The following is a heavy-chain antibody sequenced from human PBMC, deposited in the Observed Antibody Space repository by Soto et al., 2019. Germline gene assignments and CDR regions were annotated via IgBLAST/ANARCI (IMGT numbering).Heavy chain of an antibody. CDR1: GGSISSYY. J-gene: IGHJ3*02. V-gene: IGHV4-59*01. CDR2: IYYSGST. CDR3: ARHGDYSREIDAFDI. Sequence: QVQLQESGLGLVKPSETLSVTYTVSGGSISSYYWNWIRRPPGKGLKWIGYIYYSGSTNYNPSLKSRVTISVDTSKNQFSLKLSSLTAADTAVYYCARHGDYSREIDAFDIWGQGTMVTVSS. D-gene: IGHD4-4*01.